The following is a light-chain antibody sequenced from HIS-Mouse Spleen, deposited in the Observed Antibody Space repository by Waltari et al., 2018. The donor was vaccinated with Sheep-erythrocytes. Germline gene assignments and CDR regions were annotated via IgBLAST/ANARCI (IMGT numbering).Light chain of an antibody. CDR1: QGISSY. CDR2: AAS. V-gene: IGKV1-8*01. J-gene: IGKJ1*01. Sequence: AIRMTQSPSSFPASTGDRVTITCRASQGISSYLAWYQQKPGKAPKHLIYAASTLQSGVPARFSGSGSGTDFTLTISCLQSEDFATYYCQQYYSYPPTFGQGTKVEIK. CDR3: QQYYSYPPT.